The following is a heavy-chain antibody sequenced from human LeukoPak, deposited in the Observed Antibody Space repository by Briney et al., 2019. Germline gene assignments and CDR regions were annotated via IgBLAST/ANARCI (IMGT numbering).Heavy chain of an antibody. CDR1: GFTFSSCA. Sequence: GGSLRLSCAASGFTFSSCAMSWVRQAPGKGLEWVSAISGSGGSTYYADSVKGRFTISRDNSKNTLYLQMNSLRAEDTAVYYCAKSHDYGDYVPYYYYGMDVWGQGTTVTVSS. CDR3: AKSHDYGDYVPYYYYGMDV. V-gene: IGHV3-23*01. J-gene: IGHJ6*02. D-gene: IGHD4-17*01. CDR2: ISGSGGST.